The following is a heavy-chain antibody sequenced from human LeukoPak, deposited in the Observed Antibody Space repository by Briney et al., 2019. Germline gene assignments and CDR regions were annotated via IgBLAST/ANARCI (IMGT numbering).Heavy chain of an antibody. D-gene: IGHD6-13*01. CDR3: ARVVGLTGYSSNWYSGYYYYMDV. Sequence: GASVKVSCKASGYTFTRHGINWVRQAPGQGLEWMGWISAYNGNTNYAQKLQGRVTMTTDKSTSTAYMKLSSLRSEDTAVYYCARVVGLTGYSSNWYSGYYYYMDVWGKGTTVTVSS. CDR2: ISAYNGNT. CDR1: GYTFTRHG. V-gene: IGHV1-18*01. J-gene: IGHJ6*03.